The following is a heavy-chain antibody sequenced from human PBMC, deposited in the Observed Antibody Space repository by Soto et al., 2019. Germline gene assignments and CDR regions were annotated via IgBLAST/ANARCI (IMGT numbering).Heavy chain of an antibody. J-gene: IGHJ4*02. D-gene: IGHD3-10*01. CDR3: ASPPLYGSGSYYPRPVYYFDY. Sequence: SVKVSCKASGGTFSSYAISWVRQAPGQGLEWMGGIIPIFGTANSAQKFQGRVTITADESTSTAYMELSSLRSEDTAVYYCASPPLYGSGSYYPRPVYYFDYWGQGTLVTVSS. V-gene: IGHV1-69*13. CDR1: GGTFSSYA. CDR2: IIPIFGTA.